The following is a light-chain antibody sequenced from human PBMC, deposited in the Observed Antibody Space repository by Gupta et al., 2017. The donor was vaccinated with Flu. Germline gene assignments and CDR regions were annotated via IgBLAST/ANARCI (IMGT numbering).Light chain of an antibody. J-gene: IGKJ2*01. CDR2: DAS. Sequence: EIVVTQSPGTLSLSLGEEATLSCRANQSVRHYGSWYQHKPGQAPRLIIYDASYRATGVTVRFSGGGFGTDFTLTIRGLEAEDFGIYHCQQRLSRDTFGQGTRVDIK. V-gene: IGKV3-11*01. CDR1: QSVRHY. CDR3: QQRLSRDT.